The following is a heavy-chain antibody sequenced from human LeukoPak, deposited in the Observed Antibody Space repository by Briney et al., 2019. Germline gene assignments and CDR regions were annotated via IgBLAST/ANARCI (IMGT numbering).Heavy chain of an antibody. J-gene: IGHJ5*02. CDR2: MNPNSGNT. D-gene: IGHD4-17*01. V-gene: IGHV1-8*03. Sequence: ASVKVSCKASGYTFTSYDINWVRQATGQGLEWMGWMNPNSGNTGYAQKFQGRVTITRNTSISTAYMELSSLRSEDTAVYYCARDYGDYGTNWFAPWGQGTLVTVSS. CDR1: GYTFTSYD. CDR3: ARDYGDYGTNWFAP.